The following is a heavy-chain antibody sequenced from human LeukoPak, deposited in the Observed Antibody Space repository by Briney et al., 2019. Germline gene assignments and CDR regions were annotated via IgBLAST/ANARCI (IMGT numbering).Heavy chain of an antibody. J-gene: IGHJ6*02. CDR2: ITAYSGDR. CDR3: ARDHGSRNWNYPLDYYYGMDV. CDR1: GYSFTSYG. Sequence: ASVKVSCKASGYSFTSYGISWVRQAPGQGLEWMGWITAYSGDRNYAQELQGRVTMTTDTSTSTAYMELRSLRSDDTAVYYCARDHGSRNWNYPLDYYYGMDVWGQGTTVTVSS. D-gene: IGHD1-7*01. V-gene: IGHV1-18*01.